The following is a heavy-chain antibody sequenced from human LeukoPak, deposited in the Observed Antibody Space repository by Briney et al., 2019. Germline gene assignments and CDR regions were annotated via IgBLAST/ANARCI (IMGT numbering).Heavy chain of an antibody. CDR3: ARGDRNYGRTDY. Sequence: GASVKVSCKASGYTFTSYGISWVRQAPGQGLEWMGWITYNGNTNYAQKLQGRVTMTTDTSTSTAYMDLRSLRSDDTAVYYCARGDRNYGRTDYWGQGTLVTVSS. CDR2: ITYNGNT. J-gene: IGHJ4*02. CDR1: GYTFTSYG. V-gene: IGHV1-18*01. D-gene: IGHD4-11*01.